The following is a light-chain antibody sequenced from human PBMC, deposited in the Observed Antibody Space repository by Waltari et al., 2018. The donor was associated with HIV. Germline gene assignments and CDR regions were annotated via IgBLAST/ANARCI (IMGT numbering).Light chain of an antibody. CDR3: QSSDSSNWV. Sequence: NFMLTQPHSVSGSPGKTVTISCTRSSGSIAANYVQWYQQRPGSAPTTVIYEDNQRPSGVPDRFAGSIDSSSNSASLIISGLKTEDEADYYWQSSDSSNWVFGGGTKVTVL. CDR1: SGSIAANY. CDR2: EDN. V-gene: IGLV6-57*03. J-gene: IGLJ3*02.